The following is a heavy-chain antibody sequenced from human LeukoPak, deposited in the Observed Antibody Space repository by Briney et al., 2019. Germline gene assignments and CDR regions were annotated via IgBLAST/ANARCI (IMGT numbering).Heavy chain of an antibody. Sequence: SETLSLTCAVYGGSFSGYYWSWIRQPPGNGLEWIGEINHSGSTNYNPSLKSRVTISVDTSKNQFSLKLSSVTAADTAVYYCASRPHGSGSYYVDYWGQGTLVTVSS. V-gene: IGHV4-34*01. CDR2: INHSGST. CDR1: GGSFSGYY. J-gene: IGHJ4*02. CDR3: ASRPHGSGSYYVDY. D-gene: IGHD3-10*01.